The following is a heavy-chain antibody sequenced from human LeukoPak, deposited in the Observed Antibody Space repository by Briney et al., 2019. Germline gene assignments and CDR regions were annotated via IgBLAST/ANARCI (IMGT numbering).Heavy chain of an antibody. V-gene: IGHV3-7*01. CDR2: IKDDGSEK. CDR1: GFTFSSYW. CDR3: ARDKLVGATILDY. D-gene: IGHD1-26*01. J-gene: IGHJ4*02. Sequence: PGGSLRLSCVGSGFTFSSYWMTWVRQAPGKGLEWVANIKDDGSEKYSVDSVKGRFTISRDNAKNLLYLQMSSLRAEDTAVYYCARDKLVGATILDYWGQGTLVTVSS.